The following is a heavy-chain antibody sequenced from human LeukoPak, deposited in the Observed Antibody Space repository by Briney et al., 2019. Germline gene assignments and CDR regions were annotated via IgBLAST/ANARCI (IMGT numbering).Heavy chain of an antibody. CDR1: GFPFRNYW. V-gene: IGHV3-7*01. CDR2: IKEDGSET. CDR3: ARETPRRGETRDGYR. D-gene: IGHD5-24*01. J-gene: IGHJ4*02. Sequence: PGGSLRLSCAASGFPFRNYWMNWVRQAPGKGLECLANIKEDGSETYYADSVVGRFTISRDNAKNSLYLQMNSLRAEDTAVYYCARETPRRGETRDGYRWGQGTLVTVSS.